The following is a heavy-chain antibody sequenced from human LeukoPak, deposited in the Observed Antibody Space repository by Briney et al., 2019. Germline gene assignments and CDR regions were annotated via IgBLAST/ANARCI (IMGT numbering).Heavy chain of an antibody. Sequence: ASVKVSCKASGYTFTGYYIHWVRQAPGQGLEWMGCINPGSGGTKYAQNFQGRVTMPRDTSISAAYMDLTRLTFDDTAVYYCARGHAYCSSTSCYPFDYWGQGTLVTVSS. CDR3: ARGHAYCSSTSCYPFDY. J-gene: IGHJ4*02. V-gene: IGHV1-2*02. CDR1: GYTFTGYY. CDR2: INPGSGGT. D-gene: IGHD2-2*01.